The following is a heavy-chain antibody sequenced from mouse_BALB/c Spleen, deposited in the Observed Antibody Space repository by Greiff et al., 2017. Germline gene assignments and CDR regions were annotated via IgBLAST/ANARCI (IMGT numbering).Heavy chain of an antibody. CDR2: IDPENGNT. D-gene: IGHD1-1*01. CDR3: ALYYGSRYYAMDY. V-gene: IGHV14-1*02. J-gene: IGHJ4*01. Sequence: EVQLQQSGAELVRPGALVKLSCKASGFNIKDYYMHWVKQRPEQGLEWIGWIDPENGNTIYDPKFQGKASITADTSSNTAYLQLSSLTSEDTAVYYCALYYGSRYYAMDYWGQGTSVTVSS. CDR1: GFNIKDYY.